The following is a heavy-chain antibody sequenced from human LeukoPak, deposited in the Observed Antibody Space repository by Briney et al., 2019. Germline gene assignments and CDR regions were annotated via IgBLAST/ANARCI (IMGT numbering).Heavy chain of an antibody. CDR1: GFTFSSYA. CDR3: AKDRGTSWAAAHDY. V-gene: IGHV3-23*01. J-gene: IGHJ4*02. Sequence: GGSLRLSCAASGFTFSSYAMSWVRQAPGKGLEWVSAISGSGGSTYYADSVKGRFTISRDNSKSTLYLQMNSLRAEDTAVYYCAKDRGTSWAAAHDYWGQGTLVTVSS. CDR2: ISGSGGST. D-gene: IGHD6-13*01.